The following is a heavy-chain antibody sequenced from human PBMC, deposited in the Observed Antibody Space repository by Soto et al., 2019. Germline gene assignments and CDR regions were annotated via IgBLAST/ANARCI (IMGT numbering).Heavy chain of an antibody. J-gene: IGHJ6*03. CDR1: GFTFSNYA. CDR2: IGTGGDIT. CDR3: AKGIAVVVSIATHYYYYYMDV. V-gene: IGHV3-23*01. Sequence: GGSLRLSCAASGFTFSNYAMSWVRQAPGKGLEWVSAIGTGGDITYYAGSVEGRFTISRDNSQDTLYLQMNSLRAEDTAVYYCAKGIAVVVSIATHYYYYYMDVWGKGTKVTVSS. D-gene: IGHD2-15*01.